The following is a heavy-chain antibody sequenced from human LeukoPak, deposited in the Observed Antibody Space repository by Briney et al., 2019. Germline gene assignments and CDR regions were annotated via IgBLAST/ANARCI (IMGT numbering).Heavy chain of an antibody. CDR1: GFPFSSYA. Sequence: QPGRSLRLSCAASGFPFSSYAVHWVRQAPGKGLECVAVISHDGSKKYYADFVKGRFTISRDNSKNTLYLHMNSLIPEDTAVYFCAKDWKFYYVSGSFFPDNWGQGTLVTVSS. V-gene: IGHV3-30-3*01. D-gene: IGHD3-10*01. CDR2: ISHDGSKK. J-gene: IGHJ4*02. CDR3: AKDWKFYYVSGSFFPDN.